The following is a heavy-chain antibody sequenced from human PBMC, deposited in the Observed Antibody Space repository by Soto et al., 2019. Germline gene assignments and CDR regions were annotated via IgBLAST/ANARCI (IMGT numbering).Heavy chain of an antibody. CDR2: INPATGAA. V-gene: IGHV1-2*02. CDR1: GYPVTAYY. Sequence: QLHLVQSGAVVKKPGASVTVSCSASGYPVTAYYMHWVRQAPGRGLEWMGGINPATGAAKYTQTFQGRVTMSRDTSTSTVFMELSGVTSEDTAVFSCARGGGVGVAGSAAFDMWGQGTLVTVSS. J-gene: IGHJ3*02. D-gene: IGHD3-3*01. CDR3: ARGGGVGVAGSAAFDM.